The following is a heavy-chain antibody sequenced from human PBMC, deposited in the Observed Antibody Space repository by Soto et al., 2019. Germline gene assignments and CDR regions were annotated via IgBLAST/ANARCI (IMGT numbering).Heavy chain of an antibody. CDR3: ARRGRGYSYDDRTGYYYGMDV. Sequence: PSETLSLTCAVYGGSFSGYYWSWIRQPPGKGLEWIGEINHSGSTNYNPSLKSRVTISVDTSKNQFSLKLSSVTAADTAVYYCARRGRGYSYDDRTGYYYGMDVWSQGTTVTVSS. CDR1: GGSFSGYY. V-gene: IGHV4-34*01. CDR2: INHSGST. J-gene: IGHJ6*02. D-gene: IGHD5-18*01.